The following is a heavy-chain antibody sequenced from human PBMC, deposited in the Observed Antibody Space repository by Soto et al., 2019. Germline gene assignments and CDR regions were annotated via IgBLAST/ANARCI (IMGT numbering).Heavy chain of an antibody. Sequence: QVQLVESGGGVVQPGRSLRLSCAASGFTFSSYAMHWVRQAPGKGLEWVAVISYDGSNKYYADSVKGRFTISRDNSKNTLYLQMNSLRAEDTAVYYCARDRRPVVAALSDYWGQGALVTVSS. D-gene: IGHD2-15*01. CDR2: ISYDGSNK. J-gene: IGHJ4*02. CDR3: ARDRRPVVAALSDY. V-gene: IGHV3-30-3*01. CDR1: GFTFSSYA.